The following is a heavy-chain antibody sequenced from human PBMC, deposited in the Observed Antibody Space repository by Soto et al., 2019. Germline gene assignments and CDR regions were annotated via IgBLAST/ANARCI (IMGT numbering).Heavy chain of an antibody. Sequence: ASVKVSCKASGYTFSDFDINWLRQAAGQGPEWMGWMNAKSGDTFSAQRLQGKFNMTWDTSLSTAYVEVGSLTSDDAAIYYCARGNPFNYAGFDVWGQGTTVTVSS. CDR3: ARGNPFNYAGFDV. CDR2: MNAKSGDT. J-gene: IGHJ6*02. D-gene: IGHD3-16*01. CDR1: GYTFSDFD. V-gene: IGHV1-8*01.